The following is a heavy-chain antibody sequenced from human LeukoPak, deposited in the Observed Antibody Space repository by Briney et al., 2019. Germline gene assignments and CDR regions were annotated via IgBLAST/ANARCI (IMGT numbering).Heavy chain of an antibody. D-gene: IGHD7-27*01. V-gene: IGHV1-2*02. J-gene: IGHJ4*02. CDR2: IYPNSGDT. CDR3: ARDGDLLPFDH. Sequence: ASVKVSCKTSGYTFTGYYLHWVRQAPGQRLEWMGWIYPNSGDTNYAQKFQGRVTMTRDTAISTAYMQLSRLGSDDTAVYYCARDGDLLPFDHWGQGTLVTVSS. CDR1: GYTFTGYY.